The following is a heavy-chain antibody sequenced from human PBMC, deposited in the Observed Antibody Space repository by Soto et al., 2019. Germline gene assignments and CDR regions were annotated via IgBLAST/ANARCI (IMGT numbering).Heavy chain of an antibody. CDR3: ARLEVDLDY. D-gene: IGHD2-2*01. CDR2: IYYTGGT. V-gene: IGHV4-61*03. Sequence: QVQLQESGPGLVKPSETLSLTCSVSGGYVSSGSYYWSWIRQSPEKGLEWIGYIYYTGGTKYNPSLTSRVTISADTSRNHFSLKLTSVTAADTAVYYCARLEVDLDYWGQGVLVTESS. J-gene: IGHJ4*02. CDR1: GGYVSSGSYY.